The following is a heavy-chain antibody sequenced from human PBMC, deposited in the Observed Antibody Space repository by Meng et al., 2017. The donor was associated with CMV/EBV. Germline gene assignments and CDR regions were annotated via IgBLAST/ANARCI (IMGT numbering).Heavy chain of an antibody. CDR2: INHSGST. V-gene: IGHV4-34*01. CDR1: GGSFSGYY. Sequence: SETLSPTCVVYGGSFSGYYWSWTRQPPGKGLEWTGVINHSGSTNFNPSLKSRVTISVDTSKNQFPLKLSPVTAADTAVYCCARSRWIFIQFDLWGRGTLVTVSS. D-gene: IGHD3-3*01. CDR3: ARSRWIFIQFDL. J-gene: IGHJ2*01.